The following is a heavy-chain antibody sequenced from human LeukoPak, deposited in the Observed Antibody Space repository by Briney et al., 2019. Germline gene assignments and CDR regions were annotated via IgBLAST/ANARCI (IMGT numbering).Heavy chain of an antibody. J-gene: IGHJ4*02. D-gene: IGHD7-27*01. CDR2: IYYSGST. CDR3: ARISATGDLNY. CDR1: GGSISSGDYY. Sequence: PSETLSLTCTVSGGSISSGDYYWSWIRQPPGKGLEWIGYIYYSGSTYYNPSLKSRVTISVDTSKNQFSLKLSSVTAADTAVYYCARISATGDLNYWGQGTLVTVSS. V-gene: IGHV4-30-4*01.